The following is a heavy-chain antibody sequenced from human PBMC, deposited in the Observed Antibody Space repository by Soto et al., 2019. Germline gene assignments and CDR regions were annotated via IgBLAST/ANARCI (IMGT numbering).Heavy chain of an antibody. CDR3: ARSPQMATIRYYFDY. V-gene: IGHV5-51*01. J-gene: IGHJ4*02. D-gene: IGHD5-12*01. Sequence: PGESLKISCKGSGYSFTSYWIGWVRQMPGKGLEWMGIIYPGDSDTRYSPSFQGQVTISADKSNSTAYLQWSSLKASDTAMYYCARSPQMATIRYYFDYWGQGTLVTVSS. CDR2: IYPGDSDT. CDR1: GYSFTSYW.